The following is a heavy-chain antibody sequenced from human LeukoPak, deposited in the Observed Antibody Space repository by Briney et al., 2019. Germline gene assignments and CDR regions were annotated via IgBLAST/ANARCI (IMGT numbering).Heavy chain of an antibody. Sequence: ASVKVSCKASGYTFTGYYMHWVRQAPGQGLEWMGWINPNSGGTNYAQKFQGRVTMTRDTSISTAYMELSRLRSDDTAVYYCARDSLRFLEWLPIGWFDPWGQGTLVTVSS. CDR3: ARDSLRFLEWLPIGWFDP. V-gene: IGHV1-2*02. J-gene: IGHJ5*02. CDR1: GYTFTGYY. D-gene: IGHD3-3*01. CDR2: INPNSGGT.